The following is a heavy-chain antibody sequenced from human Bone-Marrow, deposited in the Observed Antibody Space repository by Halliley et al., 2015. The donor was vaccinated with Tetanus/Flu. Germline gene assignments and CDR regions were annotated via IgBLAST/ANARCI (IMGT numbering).Heavy chain of an antibody. J-gene: IGHJ4*02. V-gene: IGHV3-74*01. CDR1: GFPFSNYW. Sequence: CAASGFPFSNYWMHWVRQDPGKGLVWVSRINQNGGTTTYADSVKGRFTVSRDNAKNTFYLQMNSLRAEDTAVYYCARDLNYHGSGTSGSPGDDFDFWGQGTLVTVSS. CDR2: INQNGGTT. CDR3: ARDLNYHGSGTSGSPGDDFDF. D-gene: IGHD3-10*01.